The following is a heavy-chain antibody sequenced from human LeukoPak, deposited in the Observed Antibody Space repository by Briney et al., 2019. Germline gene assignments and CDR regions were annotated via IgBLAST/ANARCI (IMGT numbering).Heavy chain of an antibody. Sequence: GGSLRLSCTASGFRFSDYYMTWIRQAPGKGLEWISYISSGGSTTSYADFAQGRFTISRDNAENKLYLQMSSLRAEDTAVYYCAKKSPIFGVVIPLFDYWGQGTLVTVSS. J-gene: IGHJ4*02. CDR1: GFRFSDYY. V-gene: IGHV3-11*01. CDR3: AKKSPIFGVVIPLFDY. CDR2: ISSGGSTT. D-gene: IGHD3-3*01.